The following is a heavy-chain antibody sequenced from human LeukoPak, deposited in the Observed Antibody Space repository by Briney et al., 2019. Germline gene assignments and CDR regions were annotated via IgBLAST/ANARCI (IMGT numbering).Heavy chain of an antibody. V-gene: IGHV3-33*01. CDR1: GFTFSSYG. D-gene: IGHD3-10*01. CDR3: ARSLWGWQSGYFDY. CDR2: IWYDGSNK. Sequence: GGSLRLSCAASGFTFSSYGMHWVRQAPGKGLEWVAVIWYDGSNKYYADSVKGRFTISRDNSKNTLYLQMNSLRAEDTAVYYCARSLWGWQSGYFDYWGQGTLVTVSS. J-gene: IGHJ4*02.